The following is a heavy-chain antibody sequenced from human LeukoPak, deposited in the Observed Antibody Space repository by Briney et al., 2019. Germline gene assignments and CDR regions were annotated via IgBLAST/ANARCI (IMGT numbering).Heavy chain of an antibody. CDR3: ARGIAVAGFDY. Sequence: SQTLSLTCAISGDSVPSNSATWNWIRHSPSRGLEWLGRTYYRSKWYNDYAVSVKSRITINPDTSKNQFSLQLNSVTPEDTAVYYCARGIAVAGFDYWGQGTLVTVSS. J-gene: IGHJ4*02. D-gene: IGHD6-19*01. CDR1: GDSVPSNSAT. V-gene: IGHV6-1*01. CDR2: TYYRSKWYN.